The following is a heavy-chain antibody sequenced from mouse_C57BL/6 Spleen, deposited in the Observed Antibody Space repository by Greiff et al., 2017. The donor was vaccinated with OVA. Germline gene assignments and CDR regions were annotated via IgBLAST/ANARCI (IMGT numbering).Heavy chain of an antibody. CDR3: ARRSGTWYFDV. CDR1: GYAFSSYW. D-gene: IGHD1-1*01. V-gene: IGHV1-80*01. J-gene: IGHJ1*03. Sequence: QVQLQQSGAELVKPGASVKISCKASGYAFSSYWMNWVKQRPGKGLEWIGQIYPGDGDTSYNGKFKGKATLTADKSSSTAYMQLSSLTAEDSAVYFCARRSGTWYFDVWGTGTTVTVSS. CDR2: IYPGDGDT.